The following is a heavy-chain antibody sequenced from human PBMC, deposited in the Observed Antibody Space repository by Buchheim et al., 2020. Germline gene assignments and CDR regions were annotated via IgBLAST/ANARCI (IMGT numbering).Heavy chain of an antibody. CDR3: ATLKLWCYVYYCLGMDV. Sequence: QVQLRESGPGLVKPSQTLSLTRTVPGGSISSGNYYWSWVRQPAGKGLEWIGRIYTSGSTKYNPSLKSRVTISVDTSKKQFSLKLPSVPASPTALYYCATLKLWCYVYYCLGMDVYNQGT. CDR2: IYTSGST. CDR1: GGSISSGNYY. D-gene: IGHD4/OR15-4a*01. J-gene: IGHJ6*02. V-gene: IGHV4-61*02.